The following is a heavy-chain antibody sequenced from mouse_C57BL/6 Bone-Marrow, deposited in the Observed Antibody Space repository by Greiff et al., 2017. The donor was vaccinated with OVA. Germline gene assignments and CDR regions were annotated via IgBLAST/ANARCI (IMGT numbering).Heavy chain of an antibody. V-gene: IGHV14-3*01. CDR2: IDPANGNT. D-gene: IGHD1-1*01. CDR3: VYYYGSSYPAWFAY. Sequence: EVQLQQSVAELVRPGASVKLSCTASGFNIKNTYMHWVKQRPEQGLEWIGRIDPANGNTKYAPKFQGKATITADTSSNTAYLQLSSLTSEDTAIYYCVYYYGSSYPAWFAYWGQGTLVTVSA. J-gene: IGHJ3*01. CDR1: GFNIKNTY.